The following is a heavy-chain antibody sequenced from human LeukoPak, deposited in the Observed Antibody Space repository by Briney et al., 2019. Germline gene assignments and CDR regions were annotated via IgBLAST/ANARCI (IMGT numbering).Heavy chain of an antibody. CDR1: GYTFTSYD. J-gene: IGHJ4*02. Sequence: ASVKVSCKASGYTFTSYDINWVRQATGQGLEWMGWMNPNSGNTGYAQKFQGRVTITRNTSISTAYMELSSLRSEDTAVYYCARGANQPLYYFDYWGQGTLVTVSS. CDR2: MNPNSGNT. CDR3: ARGANQPLYYFDY. V-gene: IGHV1-8*03. D-gene: IGHD2-2*01.